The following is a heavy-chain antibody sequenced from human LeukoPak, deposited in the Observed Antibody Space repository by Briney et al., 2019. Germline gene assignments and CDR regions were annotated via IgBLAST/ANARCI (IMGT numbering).Heavy chain of an antibody. D-gene: IGHD5-18*01. V-gene: IGHV3-7*01. CDR2: IKKDGIEK. CDR3: ARDLSGVTGYTYGRGIDY. CDR1: GFTFSSYW. J-gene: IGHJ4*02. Sequence: GGSLRLSCAASGFTFSSYWMSWVRQAPGKGLEWVANIKKDGIEKYYVDSVKGRFTISRDNAKTSLYLQMNSLRAEDTAVYYCARDLSGVTGYTYGRGIDYWGRGTLVTVSS.